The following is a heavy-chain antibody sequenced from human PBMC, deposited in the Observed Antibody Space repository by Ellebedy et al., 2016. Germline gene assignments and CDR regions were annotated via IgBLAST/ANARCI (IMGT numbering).Heavy chain of an antibody. J-gene: IGHJ4*02. CDR1: ELNLGNYF. CDR2: MRGDGAKT. V-gene: IGHV3-23*01. CDR3: RQGHYANY. Sequence: GGSLRLXXTASELNLGNYFMSWVRRAPGKGLEWVSTMRGDGAKTHLADSVKGRFTMSRDIPKNTVYLQMNRLRAEDTAVYYCRQGHYANYWGQGTLVTVSS. D-gene: IGHD4-17*01.